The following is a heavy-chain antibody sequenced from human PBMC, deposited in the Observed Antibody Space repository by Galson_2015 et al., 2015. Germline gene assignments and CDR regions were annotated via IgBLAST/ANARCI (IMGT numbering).Heavy chain of an antibody. CDR2: IWYDGSNK. V-gene: IGHV3-33*01. Sequence: SLRLSCAASGLIFNTYGMHWVRQAPGKGLEWVAVIWYDGSNKYYADSVKGRFTISRDNFKNTLYLQMNSLRAEDTAVYYCARDLAAGGHGPLPGDNWGQGTLVTVSS. D-gene: IGHD6-13*01. J-gene: IGHJ4*02. CDR3: ARDLAAGGHGPLPGDN. CDR1: GLIFNTYG.